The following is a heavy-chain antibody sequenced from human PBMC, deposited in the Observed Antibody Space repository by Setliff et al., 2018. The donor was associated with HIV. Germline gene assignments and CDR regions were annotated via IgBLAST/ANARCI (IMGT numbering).Heavy chain of an antibody. J-gene: IGHJ3*02. Sequence: GESLKISCAVSGFTFEDYGMSWVRQAPGKGLEWVSGINWNGGSTGYVDSVKGRFTISRDNAKNSLYLQMSSLRAEDMALYYCVRDKWLVPDTFDIWGQGTMVTVSS. CDR1: GFTFEDYG. V-gene: IGHV3-20*04. CDR2: INWNGGST. CDR3: VRDKWLVPDTFDI. D-gene: IGHD6-19*01.